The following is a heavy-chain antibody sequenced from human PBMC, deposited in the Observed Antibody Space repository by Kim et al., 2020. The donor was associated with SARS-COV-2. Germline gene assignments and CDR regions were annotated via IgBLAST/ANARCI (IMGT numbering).Heavy chain of an antibody. CDR2: IYYSGST. CDR3: ASHIGYYYDSSGAYFD. CDR1: GGSISSSSYY. J-gene: IGHJ4*01. V-gene: IGHV4-39*01. Sequence: SETLSLTCTVSGGSISSSSYYWGWIRQPPGKGLEWIGSIYYSGSTYYNPSLKSRVTISVDTSKNQFSLKLSSVTAADTAVYYFASHIGYYYDSSGAYFD. D-gene: IGHD3-22*01.